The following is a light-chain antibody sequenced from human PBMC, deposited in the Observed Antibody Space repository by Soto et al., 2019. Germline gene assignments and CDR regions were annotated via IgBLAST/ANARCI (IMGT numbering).Light chain of an antibody. CDR2: EVS. Sequence: QSALTQPASVSGSPGQSITISCTGTSSDIGGYNYVSWYQQHPGKAPKVMIYEVSNRPSGVSNRFSGSKSANTASLTISGLQSEDEADYYCSSYTSSNTFMISGGGTKLTVL. CDR1: SSDIGGYNY. V-gene: IGLV2-14*01. J-gene: IGLJ2*01. CDR3: SSYTSSNTFMI.